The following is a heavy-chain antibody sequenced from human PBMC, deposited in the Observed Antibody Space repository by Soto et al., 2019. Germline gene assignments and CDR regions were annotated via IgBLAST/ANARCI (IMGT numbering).Heavy chain of an antibody. D-gene: IGHD1-20*01. CDR1: GFTFSSYA. Sequence: QVQLVESGGGVVQPGRSLRLSCAASGFTFSSYAMHWVRQAPGKGLEWVAVISYDGSNKYYADSVKGRFTISRDNSKNTLYLQMNSLRAEDTAVYYCARGLTAPGDPFDYWGQGTLVTVFS. V-gene: IGHV3-30-3*01. CDR2: ISYDGSNK. J-gene: IGHJ4*02. CDR3: ARGLTAPGDPFDY.